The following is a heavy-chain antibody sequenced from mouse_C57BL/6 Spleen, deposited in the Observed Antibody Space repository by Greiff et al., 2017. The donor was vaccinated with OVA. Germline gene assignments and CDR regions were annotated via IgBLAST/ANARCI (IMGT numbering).Heavy chain of an antibody. CDR2: IYPGDGDT. CDR3: ATYYYGSSYRSDWFAY. CDR1: GYAFSSYW. D-gene: IGHD1-1*01. Sequence: VQLQQSGAELVKPGASVKISCKASGYAFSSYWMNWVKQRPGKGLEWIGQIYPGDGDTNYNGKFKGKATLTADKSSSTAYMQLSSLTSEDSAVYFCATYYYGSSYRSDWFAYWGQGTLVTVSA. J-gene: IGHJ3*01. V-gene: IGHV1-80*01.